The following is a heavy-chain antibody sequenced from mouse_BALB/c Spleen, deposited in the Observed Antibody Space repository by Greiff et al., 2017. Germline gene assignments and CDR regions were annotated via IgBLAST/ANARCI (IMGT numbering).Heavy chain of an antibody. D-gene: IGHD2-4*01. V-gene: IGHV2-2*02. CDR3: AREENDYDDYFDY. CDR2: IWSGGST. CDR1: GFSLTSYG. J-gene: IGHJ2*01. Sequence: QVQLQQSGPGLVQPSQSLSITCTVSGFSLTSYGVHWVRQSPGKGLEWLGVIWSGGSTDYNAAFISRLSISKDNSKSQVFFKMNSLQANDTAIYYCAREENDYDDYFDYWGQGTTRTVSS.